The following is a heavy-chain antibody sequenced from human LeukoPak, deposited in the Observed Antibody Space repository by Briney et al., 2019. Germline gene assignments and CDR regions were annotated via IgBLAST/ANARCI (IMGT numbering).Heavy chain of an antibody. CDR1: GGSFSGYY. J-gene: IGHJ4*02. Sequence: SETLSLTCAVYGGSFSGYYWSWIRQPPGKGLEWIGEINHSGSTNYNPPLKSRVTISVDTSKNQFSLKLSSVTAADTAVYYCARGLVGKRYSSSVVFGYWGQGTLVTVSS. D-gene: IGHD6-13*01. CDR2: INHSGST. CDR3: ARGLVGKRYSSSVVFGY. V-gene: IGHV4-34*01.